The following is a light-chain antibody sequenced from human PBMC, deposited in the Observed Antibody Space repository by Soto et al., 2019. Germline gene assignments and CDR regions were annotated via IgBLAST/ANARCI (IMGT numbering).Light chain of an antibody. CDR3: SSYTSSITLV. V-gene: IGLV2-14*03. CDR2: DVN. CDR1: SSDVGGYDY. J-gene: IGLJ2*01. Sequence: QSALTQPASVSGSPGQSITISCTGTSSDVGGYDYVSWYQQHPGKAPKLMLYDVNNRPSGVSNRFSGSKSGNTASLTISWLQAEDEADYYCSSYTSSITLVFGAGTKLTVL.